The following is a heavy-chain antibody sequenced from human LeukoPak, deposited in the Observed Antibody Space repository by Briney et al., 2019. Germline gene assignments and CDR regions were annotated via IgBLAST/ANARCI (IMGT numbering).Heavy chain of an antibody. CDR1: GYTFTDYY. CDR3: ARGYCSSTSCFRLDY. D-gene: IGHD2-2*01. Sequence: ASVKVSCKASGYTFTDYYMHWVRQAPGQGLEWMGWINPNSGGTNYAQKFQGRVTMTKDTSISTAYMELSRLRSDDTAVYYCARGYCSSTSCFRLDYWGQGTLVTVSS. J-gene: IGHJ4*02. V-gene: IGHV1-2*02. CDR2: INPNSGGT.